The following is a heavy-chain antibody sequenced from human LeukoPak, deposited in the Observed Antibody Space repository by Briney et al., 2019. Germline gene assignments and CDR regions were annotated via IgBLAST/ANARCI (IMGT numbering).Heavy chain of an antibody. J-gene: IGHJ2*01. D-gene: IGHD6-13*01. Sequence: SETLSLTCTVSGASISSSTDYWGWIRQRPGKGLEWIANIYYSGSTYYNPSLKSRVTMSVDTSKNQFSLKLSSVTAADTAVYYCARVSSSWYQDWYFDLWGRGTLVTVSS. V-gene: IGHV4-39*07. CDR1: GASISSSTDY. CDR2: IYYSGST. CDR3: ARVSSSWYQDWYFDL.